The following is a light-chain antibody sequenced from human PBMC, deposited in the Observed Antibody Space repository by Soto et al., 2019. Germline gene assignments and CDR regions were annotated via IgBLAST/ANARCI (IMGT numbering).Light chain of an antibody. Sequence: SYELTQPPSVSLAPGQTAIITCGGNGIGSKNVHWYQQRPGQAPVLVVYDDRDRPSGIPGRFSGSNSGSTATLTISRVEAGDEADYYCQVWDRNNNHVLFGRGTKLTVL. CDR1: GIGSKN. J-gene: IGLJ2*01. CDR2: DDR. V-gene: IGLV3-21*02. CDR3: QVWDRNNNHVL.